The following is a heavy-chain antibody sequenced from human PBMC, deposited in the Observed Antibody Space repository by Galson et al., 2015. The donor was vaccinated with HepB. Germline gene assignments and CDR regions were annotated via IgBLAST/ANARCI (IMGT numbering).Heavy chain of an antibody. V-gene: IGHV3-30*18. CDR2: VSHDGSNK. J-gene: IGHJ3*02. CDR3: AKDIDYGDYGAFDI. CDR1: GFTFDTHG. Sequence: SLRLSCAASGFTFDTHGLHWVRQAPGKGLQWVAVVSHDGSNKFYADSVKGRFTISRDNSKNTLYLQMNSLRAEDTAVYYCAKDIDYGDYGAFDIWGQGTMVTVSS. D-gene: IGHD4-17*01.